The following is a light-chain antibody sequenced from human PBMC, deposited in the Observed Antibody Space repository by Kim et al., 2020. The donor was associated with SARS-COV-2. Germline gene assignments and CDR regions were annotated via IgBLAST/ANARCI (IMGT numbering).Light chain of an antibody. CDR1: KLGDKY. J-gene: IGLJ1*01. CDR2: QDS. Sequence: SPGQTASITCSGDKLGDKYACWYQEKPGQPPVLVIYQDSKRPSGIPERFSGSNSGNTATLTISGTQAMDEADYYCQAWDSSTAHYVFGTGTKVTVL. CDR3: QAWDSSTAHYV. V-gene: IGLV3-1*01.